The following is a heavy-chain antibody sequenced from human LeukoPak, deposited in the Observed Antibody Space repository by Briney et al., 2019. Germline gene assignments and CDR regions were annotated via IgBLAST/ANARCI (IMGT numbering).Heavy chain of an antibody. Sequence: SVKVSCKASGGTFSSYTISWVRQAPGQGLEWMGRIIPTLGIANYAQKFQGRVTITADKSTSTAYMELSSLRSEGTAVYYCARGTNYYDSRGSFNYWGQGTLVTVSS. CDR3: ARGTNYYDSRGSFNY. J-gene: IGHJ4*02. D-gene: IGHD3-22*01. V-gene: IGHV1-69*02. CDR1: GGTFSSYT. CDR2: IIPTLGIA.